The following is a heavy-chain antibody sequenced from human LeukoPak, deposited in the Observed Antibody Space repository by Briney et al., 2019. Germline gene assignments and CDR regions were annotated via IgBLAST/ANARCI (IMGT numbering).Heavy chain of an antibody. J-gene: IGHJ4*02. CDR2: INPYNGKT. CDR1: GYSFTTHG. CDR3: ARDTPQHLKRFDA. Sequence: ASVKVSCKASGYSFTTHGISWVRQAPGHGLEWMGWINPYNGKTKSSQEFQDRVTMTSDTSTSTIYLELRSLGSGDAAVFYCARDTPQHLKRFDAWGQGTLVTVSS. D-gene: IGHD6-13*01. V-gene: IGHV1-18*04.